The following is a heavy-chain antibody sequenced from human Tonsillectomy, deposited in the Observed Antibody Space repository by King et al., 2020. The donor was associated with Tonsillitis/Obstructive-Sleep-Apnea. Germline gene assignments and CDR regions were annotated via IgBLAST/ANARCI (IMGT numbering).Heavy chain of an antibody. CDR2: IYPGDSDT. V-gene: IGHV5-51*03. CDR1: GYSFTSYW. D-gene: IGHD2-2*01. J-gene: IGHJ6*02. Sequence: VQLVESGAEVKKPGESLKISCAGSGYSFTSYWIGWVRQMPGKGLEWMGIIYPGDSDTRYSPSFQGQVTISADKSISTAYLQWSSLKASDTAMYYCARSYCSRTSCSPLYYYYGMDVWGQGTTVTVSS. CDR3: ARSYCSRTSCSPLYYYYGMDV.